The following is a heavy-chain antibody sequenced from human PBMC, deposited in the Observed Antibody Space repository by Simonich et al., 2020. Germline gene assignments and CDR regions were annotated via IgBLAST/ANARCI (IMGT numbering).Heavy chain of an antibody. J-gene: IGHJ3*02. D-gene: IGHD2-21*02. CDR2: INPNSGGK. Sequence: QVQLVQSGAEVKKPGASVKVSCKASGYTFTGYYMHWVRQAPGNGLEWMGRINPNSGGKNYAQKFKGRVTITRDTSISTAYMELSRLRSDDTAVYYCARGHTPGYCGGACSYAFDIWGQGTMVTVSS. CDR1: GYTFTGYY. CDR3: ARGHTPGYCGGACSYAFDI. V-gene: IGHV1-2*06.